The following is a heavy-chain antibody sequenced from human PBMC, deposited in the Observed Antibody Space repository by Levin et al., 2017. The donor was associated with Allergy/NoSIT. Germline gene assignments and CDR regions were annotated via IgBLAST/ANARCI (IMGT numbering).Heavy chain of an antibody. D-gene: IGHD3-16*01. V-gene: IGHV5-51*01. CDR1: GYSFTSYW. J-gene: IGHJ5*02. Sequence: KVSCKGSGYSFTSYWIGWVRQMPGKGLEWMGIISPDDSDTRYSPSFQGQVTISADKSISTAYLQWSSLKASDTAMYYCARLSAMITYNWFDPWGQGTLVTVSS. CDR3: ARLSAMITYNWFDP. CDR2: ISPDDSDT.